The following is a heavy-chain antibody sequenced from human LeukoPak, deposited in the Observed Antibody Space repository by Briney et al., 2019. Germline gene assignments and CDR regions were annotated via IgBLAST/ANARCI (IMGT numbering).Heavy chain of an antibody. D-gene: IGHD1-26*01. J-gene: IGHJ3*02. CDR2: IYPGDPDT. CDR3: ARRRGSGGDAFDI. Sequence: GESLKISCQGSGYSLTSYLVGWVRQVPGKGLEWVGIIYPGDPDTRYSPPFQGQVTISADKSISTAYLQWSSLKASDTAMYYCARRRGSGGDAFDIWGQGTMVTVSS. CDR1: GYSLTSYL. V-gene: IGHV5-51*01.